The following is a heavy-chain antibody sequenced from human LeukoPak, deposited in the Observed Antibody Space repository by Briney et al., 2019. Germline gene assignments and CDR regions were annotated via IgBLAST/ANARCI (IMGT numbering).Heavy chain of an antibody. J-gene: IGHJ4*02. D-gene: IGHD3-22*01. CDR1: GYTFIGYY. CDR3: ARVLVPDYYDSSGYYYYFDY. Sequence: ASVKVSCKASGYTFIGYYMHWVRQAPGQGLEWMGWINPNSGGTNYAQKFQGRVTMTRDTSISTAYMELSRLRSDDTAVYYCARVLVPDYYDSSGYYYYFDYWGQGTLVTVSS. V-gene: IGHV1-2*02. CDR2: INPNSGGT.